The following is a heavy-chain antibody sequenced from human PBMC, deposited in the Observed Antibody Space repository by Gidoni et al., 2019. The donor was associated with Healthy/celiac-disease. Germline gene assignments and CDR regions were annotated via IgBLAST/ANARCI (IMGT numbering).Heavy chain of an antibody. Sequence: EVQLVESGGGLVQPGRSLRLSCAASGFTFDDYAMHWVRQAPGKGLEWVSGISWNGGSIGYADSVKGRFTISRDNAKSALYLKMNSLRAEDTALYYCAKDRYYGSGSYYYFDYWGQGTLVTVSS. CDR2: ISWNGGSI. D-gene: IGHD3-10*01. V-gene: IGHV3-9*01. J-gene: IGHJ4*02. CDR3: AKDRYYGSGSYYYFDY. CDR1: GFTFDDYA.